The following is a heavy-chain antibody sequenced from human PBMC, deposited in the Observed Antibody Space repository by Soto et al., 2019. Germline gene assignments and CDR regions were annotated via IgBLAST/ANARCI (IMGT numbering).Heavy chain of an antibody. CDR2: IYWDDDK. Sequence: QITLKESGPTLVKPTQPLTLTCTFSGFALSATGVGVGWVRQPPGKALEWLALIYWDDDKRYSPSLKNRRTLPTDISDNLAVLTSANMDPVATTTYYCADESDIGNYSDYCGQGALV. J-gene: IGHJ4*02. V-gene: IGHV2-5*02. CDR3: ADESDIGNYSDY. D-gene: IGHD2-15*01. CDR1: GFALSATGVG.